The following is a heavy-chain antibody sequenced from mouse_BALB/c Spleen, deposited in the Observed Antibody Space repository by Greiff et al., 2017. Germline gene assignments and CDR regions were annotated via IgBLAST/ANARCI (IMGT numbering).Heavy chain of an antibody. Sequence: VQLVESGAELARPGASVKLSCKASGYTFTDYYINWVKQRTGQGLEWIGEIYPGSGNTYYNEKFKGKATLTADKSSSTAYMQLSSLTSEDSAVYFCYYGNLDYWGQGTTLTVSS. J-gene: IGHJ2*01. V-gene: IGHV1-77*01. CDR3: YYGNLDY. CDR1: GYTFTDYY. CDR2: IYPGSGNT. D-gene: IGHD2-1*01.